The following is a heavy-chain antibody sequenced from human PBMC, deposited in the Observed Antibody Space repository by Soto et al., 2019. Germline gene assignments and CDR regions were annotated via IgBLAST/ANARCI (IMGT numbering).Heavy chain of an antibody. CDR1: GGTLSDYA. Sequence: QVQLVQSGAEVKTPGSSVKVSCKASGGTLSDYAISWVRQAPGQGLEWMGGLIPNFDTPNYAQKFQDRLTIIADESTSTVSMELRSLRSDDTAVYYCAVAMVREILIFESSGMHVWGQGTTVTVSS. CDR2: LIPNFDTP. D-gene: IGHD3-10*01. V-gene: IGHV1-69*01. J-gene: IGHJ6*02. CDR3: AVAMVREILIFESSGMHV.